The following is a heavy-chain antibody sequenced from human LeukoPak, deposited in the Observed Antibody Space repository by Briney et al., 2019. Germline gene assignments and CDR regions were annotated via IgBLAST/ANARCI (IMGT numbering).Heavy chain of an antibody. Sequence: GGSLRLSCAASGFTFSNFWMYWVRQAPGKGLVWVALIYGDGSFTRCADSVKGRFTISRDNSKNTLYLQVNSLRAEDTAVYYCARDELTYYYYGMDVWGQGTTVTVSS. V-gene: IGHV3-74*01. CDR1: GFTFSNFW. CDR3: ARDELTYYYYGMDV. D-gene: IGHD1-7*01. J-gene: IGHJ6*02. CDR2: IYGDGSFT.